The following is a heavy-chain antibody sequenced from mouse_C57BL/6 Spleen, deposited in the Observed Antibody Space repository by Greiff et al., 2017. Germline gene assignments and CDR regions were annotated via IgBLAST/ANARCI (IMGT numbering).Heavy chain of an antibody. V-gene: IGHV7-3*01. CDR2: IRNKANGYTT. CDR3: ARSYDYDGDYFDY. J-gene: IGHJ2*01. D-gene: IGHD2-4*01. Sequence: EVMLVESGGGLVQPGGSLSLSCAASGFTFTDYYMSWVRQPPGTALEWLGFIRNKANGYTTEYSASVKGRFTISRDNSQSILYLQMNALRAEDSATYYCARSYDYDGDYFDYWGQGTTLTVSS. CDR1: GFTFTDYY.